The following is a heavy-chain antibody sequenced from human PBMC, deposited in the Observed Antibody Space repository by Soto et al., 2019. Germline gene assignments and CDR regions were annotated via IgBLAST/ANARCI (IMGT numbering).Heavy chain of an antibody. CDR3: AWLTYYYDSSGPGDYYGMDV. CDR2: IDPSDSYT. D-gene: IGHD3-22*01. V-gene: IGHV5-10-1*01. J-gene: IGHJ6*02. Sequence: PGESLKISCKGSGYSFTSYWISWVRQMPGKGLEWMGRIDPSDSYTNYSPPFQGHVTISADKSISTAYLQWSSLKASDTAMYYCAWLTYYYDSSGPGDYYGMDVWGQGTTVTVSS. CDR1: GYSFTSYW.